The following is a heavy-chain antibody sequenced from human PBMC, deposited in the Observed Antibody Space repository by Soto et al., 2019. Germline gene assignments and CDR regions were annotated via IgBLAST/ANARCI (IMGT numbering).Heavy chain of an antibody. CDR2: IDTDGGGT. CDR1: GFTFRSHR. Sequence: EVQLVESGGGLVQPGGSLRVSCAASGFTFRSHRIHWVRQAPGKGLEWVSRIDTDGGGTSYADSVKGRFTISTDNAENTMYLQMNGLRVEYTAVYYCAPVFDVRCQGPMVTVSS. J-gene: IGHJ4*02. CDR3: APVFDV. D-gene: IGHD4-17*01. V-gene: IGHV3-74*01.